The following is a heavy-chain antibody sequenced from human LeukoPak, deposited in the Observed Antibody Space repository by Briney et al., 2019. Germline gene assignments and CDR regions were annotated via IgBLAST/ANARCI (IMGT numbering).Heavy chain of an antibody. CDR1: GDTFTTFT. V-gene: IGHV1-69*10. D-gene: IGHD5-12*01. CDR2: TIRISSIP. CDR3: SKCLIGYDFWYFDV. J-gene: IGHJ2*01. Sequence: SVKLSSTVSGDTFTTFTIKWVRQGPGHGLEWMGGTIRISSIPNYAQTIRDTVSITADKYTSTAYMEVNRRASIDTAIYYCSKCLIGYDFWYFDVWGHGTLVTVSS.